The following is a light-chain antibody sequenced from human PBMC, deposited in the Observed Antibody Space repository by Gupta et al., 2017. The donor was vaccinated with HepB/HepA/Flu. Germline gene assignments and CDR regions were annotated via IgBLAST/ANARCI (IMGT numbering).Light chain of an antibody. CDR2: DVS. Sequence: QSALTQPASVSGSPGQSITISCTGSSSDVGAYDYVSWYQQHAGKAPKLIIYDVSVRPSGVYIRFSGSKSGNTASLTISGLQAEDEADYFCNSYTTNRIYVFGTGTEVTVL. J-gene: IGLJ1*01. CDR1: SSDVGAYDY. V-gene: IGLV2-14*03. CDR3: NSYTTNRIYV.